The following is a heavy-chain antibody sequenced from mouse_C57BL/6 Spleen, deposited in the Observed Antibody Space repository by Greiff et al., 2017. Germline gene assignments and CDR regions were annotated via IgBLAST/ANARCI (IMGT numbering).Heavy chain of an antibody. V-gene: IGHV5-17*01. CDR3: ARPVGLPHYFDY. CDR2: ISSGSSTI. CDR1: GFTFSDYG. J-gene: IGHJ2*01. Sequence: EVMLVESGGGLVKPGGSLKLSCAASGFTFSDYGMHWVRQAPEKGLEWVAYISSGSSTIYYADTVKGRFTISRDNAKNTLFLQMTSLRSEDTAMYYCARPVGLPHYFDYWGQGTTLTVSS. D-gene: IGHD2-4*01.